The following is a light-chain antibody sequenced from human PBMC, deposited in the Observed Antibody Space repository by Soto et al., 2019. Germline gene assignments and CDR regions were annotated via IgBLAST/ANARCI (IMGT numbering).Light chain of an antibody. CDR1: TSDVGGYDY. V-gene: IGLV2-11*01. Sequence: QSVLTQPRSVSGSPGQSGAISCTGTTSDVGGYDYVSWHQQHPGRAPEPIIFDVSKRPSGVPDRFSGSKSGNTASLTISGLQAEDEADYFCCSFAGDFDVFGSGTKVTVL. CDR3: CSFAGDFDV. CDR2: DVS. J-gene: IGLJ1*01.